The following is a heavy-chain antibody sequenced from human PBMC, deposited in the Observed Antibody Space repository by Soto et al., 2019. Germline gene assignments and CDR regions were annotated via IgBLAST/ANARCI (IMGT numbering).Heavy chain of an antibody. D-gene: IGHD6-6*01. CDR2: ISYDGSNK. CDR1: GFTLSSYG. V-gene: IGHV3-30*18. CDR3: SKASLCRKYSSSSELDY. J-gene: IGHJ4*02. Sequence: GGSLRLSCAASGFTLSSYGMHWVRQAPGKGLEWVAVISYDGSNKYYADSVKGRFTISRDKSKNTLYLQMNSLRAKDTAVYYCSKASLCRKYSSSSELDYWGQGTLVTVSS.